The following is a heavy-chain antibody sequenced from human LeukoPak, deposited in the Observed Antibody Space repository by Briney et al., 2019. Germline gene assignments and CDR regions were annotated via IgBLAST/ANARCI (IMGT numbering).Heavy chain of an antibody. D-gene: IGHD2-21*01. CDR1: GYTFTSYG. CDR3: ASGFGLDCGGDCYSDY. Sequence: GASVTVSCKASGYTFTSYGISWVRQAPGQGLEWMGWRSAYNGNTNYAQKLQGRVTMTTDTSTSTAYMELSSLRSHDTAVYYCASGFGLDCGGDCYSDYWGQGTLVTVSS. CDR2: RSAYNGNT. V-gene: IGHV1-18*01. J-gene: IGHJ4*02.